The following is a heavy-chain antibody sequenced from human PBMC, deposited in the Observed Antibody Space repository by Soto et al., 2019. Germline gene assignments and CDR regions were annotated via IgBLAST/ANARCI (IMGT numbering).Heavy chain of an antibody. Sequence: LSVTCAVSGCSICSGGYSWSWIRQPPGKCLEWIGYIYHSVSTYYNPSLKSRVTISVDRSKNQFSLKLSSVTAADTAVYYCARDKQAPPFGTIGGWFDPWGKGTLVTVS. D-gene: IGHD3-10*01. CDR1: GCSICSGGYS. CDR2: IYHSVST. J-gene: IGHJ5*02. V-gene: IGHV4-30-2*01. CDR3: ARDKQAPPFGTIGGWFDP.